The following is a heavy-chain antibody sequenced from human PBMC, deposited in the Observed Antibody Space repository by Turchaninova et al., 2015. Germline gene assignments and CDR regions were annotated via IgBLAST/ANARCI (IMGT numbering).Heavy chain of an antibody. J-gene: IGHJ5*02. CDR1: GSSTSSGYY. V-gene: IGHV4-38-2*01. D-gene: IGHD2/OR15-2a*01. CDR2: IFHRVST. CDR3: ARHVGVTTFGNWFDP. Sequence: QVQLQESGPGLVKPSETLSRPCAASGSSTSSGYYWAWFRQPPGKGLEGIGNIFHRVSTYYNPSLKSRVTLSIDTSRNQFSLKVNSVTAADTAVYYCARHVGVTTFGNWFDPWGQGALVTVSS.